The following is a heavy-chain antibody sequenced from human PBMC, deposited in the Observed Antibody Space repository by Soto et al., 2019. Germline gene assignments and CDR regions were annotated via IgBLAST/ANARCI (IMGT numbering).Heavy chain of an antibody. D-gene: IGHD1-26*01. Sequence: DVQLLESGGGLVQPGGSLRLSCAASGFTFSKSAMNWVRQAPGKGLEWVSAISASGGRTYYPDSVQGRFTISRDNARGTVTLQMTSLRLEDTALYYCAKDHPDSGDLGPFDAWGQGDLVTVSS. CDR2: ISASGGRT. CDR1: GFTFSKSA. CDR3: AKDHPDSGDLGPFDA. V-gene: IGHV3-23*01. J-gene: IGHJ4*02.